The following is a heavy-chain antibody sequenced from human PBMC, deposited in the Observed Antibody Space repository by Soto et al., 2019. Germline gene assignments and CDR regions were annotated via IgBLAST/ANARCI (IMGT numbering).Heavy chain of an antibody. Sequence: GGSLRLSCAAAGFPFSSYAMSWVRPAPGKGLEWVSAISGSGGSTYYADSVKGRFTISRDNSKNTLYLQMNSLRAEDTAVYYCATNYDILTGYPYYFDYWGQGTLVTVSS. J-gene: IGHJ4*02. CDR1: GFPFSSYA. CDR3: ATNYDILTGYPYYFDY. D-gene: IGHD3-9*01. CDR2: ISGSGGST. V-gene: IGHV3-23*01.